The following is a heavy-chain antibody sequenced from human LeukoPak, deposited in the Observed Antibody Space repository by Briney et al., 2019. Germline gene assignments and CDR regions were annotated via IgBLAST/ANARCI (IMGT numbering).Heavy chain of an antibody. CDR1: GYTFSSYA. CDR3: AGGLYCGGDCSSNFDY. V-gene: IGHV1-69*13. Sequence: GASVKVSCRASGYTFSSYAISWVRQAPGQGLEWMGGIIPVFGTANYAQKFQGRVTITADESTSTAYMELSSLRSEDTAVYYCAGGLYCGGDCSSNFDYWGQGTLVTVSS. J-gene: IGHJ4*02. D-gene: IGHD2-21*02. CDR2: IIPVFGTA.